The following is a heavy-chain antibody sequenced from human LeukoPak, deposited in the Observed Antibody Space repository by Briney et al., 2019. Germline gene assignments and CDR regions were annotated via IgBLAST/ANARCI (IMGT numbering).Heavy chain of an antibody. CDR3: ARDIGITGTTIFVY. Sequence: PGGSLRLSCAASGFTVSTKYMSWVRQAPGKGLEWVSVNYSGVSTYHADSVKGRFTISRDNAKNSLYLQMDSLRAEDTALYYCARDIGITGTTIFVYWGQGTPVTVS. CDR1: GFTVSTKY. D-gene: IGHD1-7*01. CDR2: NYSGVST. V-gene: IGHV3-53*01. J-gene: IGHJ4*02.